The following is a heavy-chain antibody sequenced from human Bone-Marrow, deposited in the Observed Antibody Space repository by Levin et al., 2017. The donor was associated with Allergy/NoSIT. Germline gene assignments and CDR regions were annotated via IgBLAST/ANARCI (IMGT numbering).Heavy chain of an antibody. CDR1: GFTFSSYA. CDR2: ISAGGDTT. J-gene: IGHJ4*02. V-gene: IGHV3-23*01. CDR3: AKDRGGGSGWHYFDY. Sequence: PGGSLRLSCAASGFTFSSYAMTWVRQAPGKGLEWVSLISAGGDTTDYADSVKGRFSISRDNSKNTLFLQMNNLRVEDTAVYYCAKDRGGGSGWHYFDYWGQGTLVTVSS. D-gene: IGHD6-19*01.